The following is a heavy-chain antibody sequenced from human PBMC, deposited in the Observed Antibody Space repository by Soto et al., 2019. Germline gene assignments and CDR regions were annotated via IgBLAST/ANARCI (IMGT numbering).Heavy chain of an antibody. CDR3: ARDIGEMSAV. CDR1: DFTFSSST. D-gene: IGHD3-10*01. J-gene: IGHJ4*02. Sequence: PGGSLILSCTCYDFTFSSSTMTWVRQGPGKGLEWVSSISSSSSYIYFADSLKGRFTISRDNAKNSLYLQMNSLRAEDTPVYYCARDIGEMSAVWGQGTKVTVSS. CDR2: ISSSSSYI. V-gene: IGHV3-21*06.